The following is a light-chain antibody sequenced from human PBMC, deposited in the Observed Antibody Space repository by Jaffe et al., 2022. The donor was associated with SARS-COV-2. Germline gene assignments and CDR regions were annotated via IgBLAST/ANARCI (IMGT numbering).Light chain of an antibody. CDR3: QQYGSSPRT. CDR1: QSVSNTR. J-gene: IGKJ1*01. CDR2: GAS. Sequence: EIVMTQSPGTLSLSPGERATLSCRASQSVSNTRLAWYQQKPGQAPRLFIYGASSRATGIPDRFSGSGSGTDFTLTISRLEPEDFAVYYCQQYGSSPRTFGQGTKVEVK. V-gene: IGKV3-20*01.